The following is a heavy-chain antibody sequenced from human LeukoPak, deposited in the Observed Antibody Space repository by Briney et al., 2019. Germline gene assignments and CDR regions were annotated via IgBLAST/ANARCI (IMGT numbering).Heavy chain of an antibody. D-gene: IGHD3-22*01. CDR1: GFTFDDYA. CDR3: ARAKFDSSRYYYRGFDI. J-gene: IGHJ3*02. CDR2: INWNSDSI. V-gene: IGHV3-9*01. Sequence: GGPLRLSCAVSGFTFDDYAMHWVRQVPGKGLEWVSGINWNSDSIGYADSVKGRFTISRDNAKKSLYLQMNSLRAEDTAVYYCARAKFDSSRYYYRGFDIWGQGTMVTVSS.